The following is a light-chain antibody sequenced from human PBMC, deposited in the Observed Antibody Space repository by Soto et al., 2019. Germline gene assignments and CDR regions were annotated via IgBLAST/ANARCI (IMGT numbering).Light chain of an antibody. CDR3: QLYNSYHWT. CDR2: EAS. Sequence: DMQMRLSPSTLSASVGDRVTITCRASQSISTWLAWYQQKPGKAPKVLIYEASKLESGVPSRFSGSGSGTEFTLTICTLQPDDGATYCSQLYNSYHWTFGHGTKVDI. V-gene: IGKV1-5*01. CDR1: QSISTW. J-gene: IGKJ1*01.